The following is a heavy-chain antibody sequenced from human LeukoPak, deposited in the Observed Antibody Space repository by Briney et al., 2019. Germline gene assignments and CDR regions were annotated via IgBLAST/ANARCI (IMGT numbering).Heavy chain of an antibody. D-gene: IGHD3-10*01. CDR3: AKDLWFGELLYSNFDY. V-gene: IGHV3-23*01. J-gene: IGHJ4*02. CDR1: GFTFSSYA. Sequence: PGGSLRLSCAASGFTFSSYAMSWVRQAPGKGLEWVSAISGRGGSTYYADSVKGRFTISRDNSKNTLYLQMNSLRAENTAVYYCAKDLWFGELLYSNFDYWGQGTLVTVSS. CDR2: ISGRGGST.